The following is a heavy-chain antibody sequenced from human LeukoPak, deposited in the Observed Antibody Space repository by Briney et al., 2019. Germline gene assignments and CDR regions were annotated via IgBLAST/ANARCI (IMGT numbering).Heavy chain of an antibody. Sequence: SETLSLTCTVSGGSISSYYWSWIRQPPGKGLEWIGYIYTSGSTNYNPSLKSRVTISVDTSKNQFSLKLSSVTAADTAVYYCARRGELELLFGGGAFDIWGQGTMVTVSS. CDR1: GGSISSYY. CDR2: IYTSGST. CDR3: ARRGELELLFGGGAFDI. V-gene: IGHV4-4*09. J-gene: IGHJ3*02. D-gene: IGHD1-7*01.